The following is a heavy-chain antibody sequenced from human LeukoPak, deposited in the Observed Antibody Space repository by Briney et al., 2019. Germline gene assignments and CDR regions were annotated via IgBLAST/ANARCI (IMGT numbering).Heavy chain of an antibody. CDR3: ARDHPIAVASGYYYYYGMDV. D-gene: IGHD6-19*01. CDR1: GGSVSSGSYY. J-gene: IGHJ6*02. CDR2: IYYSGST. Sequence: SETLSLTCTVSGGSVSSGSYYWSWIRQPPGKGLEWIGYIYYSGSTNYNPSLKSRVAISVDTSKNQFSLKLSSVTAADTAVYYCARDHPIAVASGYYYYYGMDVWGQGTTVTVSS. V-gene: IGHV4-61*01.